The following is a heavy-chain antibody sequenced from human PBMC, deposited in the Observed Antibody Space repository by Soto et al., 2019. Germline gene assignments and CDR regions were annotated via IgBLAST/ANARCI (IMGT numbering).Heavy chain of an antibody. V-gene: IGHV3-33*01. D-gene: IGHD2-15*01. J-gene: IGHJ2*01. CDR2: IWYDGSNK. Sequence: QVQLVESGGGVVQPGRSLRLSCAASGFNFSSYWMHWVRQAPGKGLEWVAVIWYDGSNKYYADSVKGRFTISRDNSKNTLYLQMNSLRAEDTAVYYCARDVSYCRGGSCYSEAAWYFDLWGRGTLVTVCS. CDR3: ARDVSYCRGGSCYSEAAWYFDL. CDR1: GFNFSSYW.